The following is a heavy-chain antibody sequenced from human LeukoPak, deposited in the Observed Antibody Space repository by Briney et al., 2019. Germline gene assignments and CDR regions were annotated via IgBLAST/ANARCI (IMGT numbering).Heavy chain of an antibody. D-gene: IGHD5-24*01. V-gene: IGHV3-23*01. CDR2: ISGSGGST. Sequence: GGSLRLSCAASGFTFSSCAMSWVRQAPGKGLEWVSAISGSGGSTYYADSVKGRSTISRDNSKNTLYLQMNSLRAEDTAVYYCANGLRGMATIFAEYFQHWGQGTLVTVSS. CDR1: GFTFSSCA. CDR3: ANGLRGMATIFAEYFQH. J-gene: IGHJ1*01.